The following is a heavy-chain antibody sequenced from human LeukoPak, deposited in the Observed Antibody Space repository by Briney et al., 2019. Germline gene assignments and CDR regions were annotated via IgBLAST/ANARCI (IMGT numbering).Heavy chain of an antibody. CDR1: GYTLTELS. Sequence: ASVKVSCKVSGYTLTELSMHWVRQAPGKGLEWVGGFDPEDGETIYAQKFQGRVTMTEDTSTDTAYMELSSLRSEDTAVYYCATDSLHSARGYYYGMDVWGQGTTVTVSS. CDR3: ATDSLHSARGYYYGMDV. V-gene: IGHV1-24*01. D-gene: IGHD3-10*01. CDR2: FDPEDGET. J-gene: IGHJ6*02.